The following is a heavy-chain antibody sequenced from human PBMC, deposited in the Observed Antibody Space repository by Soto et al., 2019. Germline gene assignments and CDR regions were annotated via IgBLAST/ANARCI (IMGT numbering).Heavy chain of an antibody. CDR1: RGSFISYA. J-gene: IGHJ4*02. CDR3: ARGDYDTTRGFDY. Sequence: SAKPSFRASRGSFISYAISWVRQTPGQGLEWMGGIIPIFGTANYAQKFQGRVTITADESTSTAYMELSSLRSEDTAVYYCARGDYDTTRGFDYWGQGTLVTVSS. D-gene: IGHD3-9*01. CDR2: IIPIFGTA. V-gene: IGHV1-69*13.